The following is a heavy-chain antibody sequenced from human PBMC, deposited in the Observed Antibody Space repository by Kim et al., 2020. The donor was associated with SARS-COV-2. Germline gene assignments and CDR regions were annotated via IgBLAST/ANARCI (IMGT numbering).Heavy chain of an antibody. CDR2: IGQRGNSI. J-gene: IGHJ6*02. V-gene: IGHV3-23*01. Sequence: GGSLRLSCAGSGFPFSSHAMNWVRQAPGKGLEWVSSIGQRGNSIYYADYVKGRFTISRDNSENTLFLQMNSLRAEDTAIYFCSSTKVQGYGCDVWGQGTT. CDR3: SSTKVQGYGCDV. CDR1: GFPFSSHA.